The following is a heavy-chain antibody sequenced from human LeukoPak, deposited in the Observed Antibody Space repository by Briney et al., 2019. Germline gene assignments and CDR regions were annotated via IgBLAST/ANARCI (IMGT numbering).Heavy chain of an antibody. CDR1: GYTFTSYG. D-gene: IGHD4-17*01. CDR3: PSLPLGDDYGDLDYFDY. Sequence: GASVKVSCKASGYTFTSYGISWVRQAPGQGLEWMGWISAYNGNTNYAQKLQGSVTITTDTSTSKAYMELRSLRSDDTAVYYCPSLPLGDDYGDLDYFDYWRQGTLVSVSS. CDR2: ISAYNGNT. J-gene: IGHJ4*02. V-gene: IGHV1-18*04.